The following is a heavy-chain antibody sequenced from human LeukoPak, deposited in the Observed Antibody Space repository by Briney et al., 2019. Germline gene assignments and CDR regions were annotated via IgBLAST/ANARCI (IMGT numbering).Heavy chain of an antibody. CDR1: GYSFTSYW. D-gene: IGHD1-26*01. J-gene: IGHJ6*03. CDR3: ARQCCGSYYPMDV. Sequence: LGESLKISCKGSGYSFTSYWIGWVRQMPGKDLEWMGIIWPADSDTRYSPSFQGQVTISADKSISTAYLQWSSLKASDTAIYYCARQCCGSYYPMDVWGKGTTVTVSS. CDR2: IWPADSDT. V-gene: IGHV5-51*01.